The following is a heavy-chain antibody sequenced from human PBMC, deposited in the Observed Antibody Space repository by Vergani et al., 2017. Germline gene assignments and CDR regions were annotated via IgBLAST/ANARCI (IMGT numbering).Heavy chain of an antibody. D-gene: IGHD1-26*01. CDR1: GFTFDDYA. Sequence: EVQLVESGGGLVQPGRSLRLSCAASGFTFDDYAMHWVRQAPGKGLEWVSGISWNSGSIGYADSVKGRFTISRDNAKNSLYLQMNSLRAEDTALYYCARDLLYYFDYWGQGTLVTVSS. CDR2: ISWNSGSI. CDR3: ARDLLYYFDY. J-gene: IGHJ4*02. V-gene: IGHV3-9*01.